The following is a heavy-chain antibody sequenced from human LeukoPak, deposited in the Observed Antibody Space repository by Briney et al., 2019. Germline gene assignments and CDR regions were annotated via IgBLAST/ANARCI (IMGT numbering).Heavy chain of an antibody. J-gene: IGHJ4*02. V-gene: IGHV3-30*02. D-gene: IGHD3-22*01. CDR2: IRYDGSNK. CDR1: GFTFSSYG. CDR3: AYDSSGYYYFSYFDY. Sequence: GGSLRLSCAASGFTFSSYGMHWVRQAPGKGLEWVAFIRYDGSNKYYADSVKGRFTISRDNSKNTLYLQMNSLRAEDTAVYYCAYDSSGYYYFSYFDYWGQGTLVTVSS.